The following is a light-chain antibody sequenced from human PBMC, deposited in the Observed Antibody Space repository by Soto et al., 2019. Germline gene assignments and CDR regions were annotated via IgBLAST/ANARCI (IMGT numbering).Light chain of an antibody. J-gene: IGKJ3*01. Sequence: VVLTQSAFTRSLSPGERAAVSCRASQGVTTSYLAWYQHKPGQAPRLLIYGASNRATGIPDRFSGSGSGTAFTLNISRMEPEDFEVYYCKQYGRSTTLNFGPRTKLDIK. V-gene: IGKV3-20*01. CDR2: GAS. CDR3: KQYGRSTTLN. CDR1: QGVTTSY.